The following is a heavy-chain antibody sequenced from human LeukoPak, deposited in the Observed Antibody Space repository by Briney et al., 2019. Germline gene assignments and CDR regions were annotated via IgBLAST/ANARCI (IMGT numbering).Heavy chain of an antibody. J-gene: IGHJ4*02. V-gene: IGHV3-11*04. D-gene: IGHD5-18*01. CDR1: GFTFSDYY. CDR3: ARIPGYSYGTDDY. Sequence: GGSLRLSCAASGFTFSDYYMSWIRQAPGKGLEWVSYISSSGGTIYYADSVKGRFTTSRDNAKNSLYLQMNSLRAEDTAVYYCARIPGYSYGTDDYWGQGTLVTVSS. CDR2: ISSSGGTI.